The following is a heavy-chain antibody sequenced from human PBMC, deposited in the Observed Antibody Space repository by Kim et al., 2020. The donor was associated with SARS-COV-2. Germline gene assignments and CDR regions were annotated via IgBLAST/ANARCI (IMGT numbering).Heavy chain of an antibody. D-gene: IGHD3-10*01. V-gene: IGHV1-69*06. J-gene: IGHJ6*02. CDR1: GGTFSSYA. CDR3: ARDNHMEGGSGSPYYGMDV. Sequence: SVKVSCKASGGTFSSYAISWVRQAPGQGLEWMGGIIPIFGTANYAQKFQGRVTITADKSTSTAYMELSSLRSEDTAVYYCARDNHMEGGSGSPYYGMDVWGQGTTVTVSS. CDR2: IIPIFGTA.